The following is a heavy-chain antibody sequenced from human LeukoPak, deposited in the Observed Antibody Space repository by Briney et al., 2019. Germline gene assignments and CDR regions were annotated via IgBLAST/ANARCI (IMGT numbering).Heavy chain of an antibody. V-gene: IGHV3-21*01. CDR3: ARDGEGTSLSFFDY. D-gene: IGHD3-10*01. CDR2: ISSGSGYI. CDR1: GFTFSGYS. J-gene: IGHJ4*02. Sequence: SGGSLRLSCAASGFTFSGYSLNWVRQAPGKGLEWVSSISSGSGYIYHADSVKGRFTISRDNAKTSLYLQMNSLRAEDTAVYYCARDGEGTSLSFFDYWGLGTLVTVSA.